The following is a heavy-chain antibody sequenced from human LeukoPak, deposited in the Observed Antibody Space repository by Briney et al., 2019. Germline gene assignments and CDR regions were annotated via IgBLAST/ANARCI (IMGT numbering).Heavy chain of an antibody. V-gene: IGHV1-69*05. CDR3: ARPSGDDRSGYHTGGWGEDYYYYMDV. Sequence: SVKVSCKASGGTFSSYAISWVREAPGQGLEWMGGIIPIFGTANYAQKFQGRVTITKDESTSTAYMELSSLRSEDTAVYYCARPSGDDRSGYHTGGWGEDYYYYMDVWGKGTTVTVSS. CDR2: IIPIFGTA. CDR1: GGTFSSYA. D-gene: IGHD3-22*01. J-gene: IGHJ6*03.